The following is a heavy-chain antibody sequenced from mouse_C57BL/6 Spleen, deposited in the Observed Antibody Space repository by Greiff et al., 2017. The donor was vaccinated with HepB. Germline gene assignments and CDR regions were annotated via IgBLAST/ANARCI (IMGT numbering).Heavy chain of an antibody. CDR3: ARNGYFDY. V-gene: IGHV5-17*01. J-gene: IGHJ2*01. CDR1: GFTFSDYG. CDR2: ISSGSSTI. Sequence: EVKLVESGGGLVKPGGSLKLSCAASGFTFSDYGMHWVRQAPEKGLEWVAYISSGSSTIYYADTVKGRFTISRDNAKNTLFLQMTSLRSEDTAMYYCARNGYFDYGGQGTTLTVSS.